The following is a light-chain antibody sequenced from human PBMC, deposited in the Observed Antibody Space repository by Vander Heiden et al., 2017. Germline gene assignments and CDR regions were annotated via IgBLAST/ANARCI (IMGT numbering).Light chain of an antibody. CDR3: CSYAGSYTPYVV. CDR2: DVN. J-gene: IGLJ2*01. Sequence: QSALTPPRAASGSPGQSVTISGSGSIRDVGGYKYVAWYQQHPSKAPKFMIYDVNKRPAGVPGRFSCSKGGNTAALTISGRQAEDEADYDCCSYAGSYTPYVVFGGGTKMTVL. CDR1: IRDVGGYKY. V-gene: IGLV2-11*01.